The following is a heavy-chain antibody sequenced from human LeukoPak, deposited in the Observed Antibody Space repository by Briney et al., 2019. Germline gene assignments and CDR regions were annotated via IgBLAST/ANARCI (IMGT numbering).Heavy chain of an antibody. V-gene: IGHV3-30*02. CDR3: AKIDPRHSYYFDY. D-gene: IGHD6-6*01. CDR1: GFTFSSYG. Sequence: GGSLRLSCVASGFTFSSYGMHWVRQAPGKGLEWVAFIRYDGSNKYYADSVKGRFTISRDNSKNTLYLQMNSLRAEDTAVYYCAKIDPRHSYYFDYWGQGTLVTVSS. CDR2: IRYDGSNK. J-gene: IGHJ4*02.